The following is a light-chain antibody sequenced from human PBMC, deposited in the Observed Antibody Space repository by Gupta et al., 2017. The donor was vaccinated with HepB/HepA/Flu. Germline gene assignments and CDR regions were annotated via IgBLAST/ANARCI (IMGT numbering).Light chain of an antibody. Sequence: QSALTQPPSVSGSPGQTVTISCTGTSSDTGSYNRVSWYQQSPGTAPKLMIYEVSNRPSGVPDRFSGSTSGNTASLTISGLQAEDEADYYCSSYTSSSIVVFGGGTKLTVL. CDR3: SSYTSSSIVV. CDR1: SSDTGSYNR. J-gene: IGLJ2*01. V-gene: IGLV2-18*02. CDR2: EVS.